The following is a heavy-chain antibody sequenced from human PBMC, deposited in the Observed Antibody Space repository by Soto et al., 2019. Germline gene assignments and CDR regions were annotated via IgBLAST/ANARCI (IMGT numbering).Heavy chain of an antibody. CDR3: AANPPPGTRFLMDV. J-gene: IGHJ6*02. D-gene: IGHD2-2*01. CDR2: IYFSGST. V-gene: IGHV4-31*11. CDR1: GASINSGPNY. Sequence: SETLSLTCAVSGASINSGPNYWSWIRQHPGKGLEWIGYIYFSGSTYYDPSLKSRVTISLDTSKNQFSLRLNSVTAADTAVYYCAANPPPGTRFLMDVWGQGTTVTVSS.